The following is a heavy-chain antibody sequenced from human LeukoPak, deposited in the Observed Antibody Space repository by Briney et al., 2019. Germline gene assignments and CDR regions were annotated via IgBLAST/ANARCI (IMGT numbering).Heavy chain of an antibody. CDR1: GFMFSSYW. J-gene: IGHJ6*03. V-gene: IGHV3-7*03. Sequence: GGSLRLSCVASGFMFSSYWMSWVRQAPGKGLEWVANIKLDGSENYYVDSVKGRFTISRDNSKNTLYLQMNSLRAEDTAVYYCAKGGYSNGRYYYYYMDVWGEGTTVTVSS. D-gene: IGHD5-18*01. CDR3: AKGGYSNGRYYYYYMDV. CDR2: IKLDGSEN.